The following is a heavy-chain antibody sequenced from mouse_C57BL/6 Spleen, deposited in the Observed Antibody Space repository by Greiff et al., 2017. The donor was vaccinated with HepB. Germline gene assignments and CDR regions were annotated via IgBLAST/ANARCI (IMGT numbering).Heavy chain of an antibody. V-gene: IGHV1-81*01. J-gene: IGHJ2*01. D-gene: IGHD2-3*01. CDR2: IYPRSGNT. CDR1: GYTFTSYG. Sequence: VQLKESGAELARPGASVKLSCKASGYTFTSYGISWVKQRTGQGLEWIGEIYPRSGNTYYNEKFKGKATLTADKSSSTAYMELRSLTSEDSAVYFCARGGLYDGYYPDYWGQGTTLTVSS. CDR3: ARGGLYDGYYPDY.